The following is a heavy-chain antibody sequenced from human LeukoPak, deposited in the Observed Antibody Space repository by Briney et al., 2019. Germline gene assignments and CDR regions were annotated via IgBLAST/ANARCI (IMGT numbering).Heavy chain of an antibody. CDR1: GFTFNNYA. V-gene: IGHV3-23*01. D-gene: IGHD3/OR15-3a*01. CDR3: AKGSRTSRPYYFDF. CDR2: ITGSGDDT. J-gene: IGHJ4*02. Sequence: GGSLRLSCAASGFTFNNYAMSWVRQAPGKGLEWVSAITGSGDDTYHADSVEGRFTISRDNSKNTLYLQMNSLRAEDTAVYYCAKGSRTSRPYYFDFWGQEILVTVSS.